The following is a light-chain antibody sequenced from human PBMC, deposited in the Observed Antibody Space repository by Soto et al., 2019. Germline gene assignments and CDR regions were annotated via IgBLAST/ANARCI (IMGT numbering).Light chain of an antibody. Sequence: QSALTQPASVSGSPGQSITISCTGTSSDVGGYNSVSWYQQHPDKAPKLIIYDVTKRPSRVSIRLSGSKSGNTASLTISGLQAEDEADYYCSSSTSSSHVVFGGGTQLTVL. CDR1: SSDVGGYNS. CDR3: SSSTSSSHVV. J-gene: IGLJ2*01. V-gene: IGLV2-14*01. CDR2: DVT.